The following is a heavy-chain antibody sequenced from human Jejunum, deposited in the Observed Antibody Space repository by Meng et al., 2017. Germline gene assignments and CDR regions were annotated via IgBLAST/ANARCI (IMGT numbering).Heavy chain of an antibody. J-gene: IGHJ4*02. Sequence: HLQQSGPGSGKPSQPLSLTCAFSGASVSSNSAAWNWIRQSPSRGLELLGRTYYTSKWYNDYAVSVKSRITINPDTSKNQISLQLNSVTPEDTAVYYCARERSYYGFLDYWGQGTLVTVSS. V-gene: IGHV6-1*01. D-gene: IGHD1-26*01. CDR1: GASVSSNSAA. CDR2: TYYTSKWYN. CDR3: ARERSYYGFLDY.